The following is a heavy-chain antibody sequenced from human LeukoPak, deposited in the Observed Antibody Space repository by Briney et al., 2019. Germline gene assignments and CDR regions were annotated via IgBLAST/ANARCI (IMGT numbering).Heavy chain of an antibody. CDR2: INPSGGGT. J-gene: IGHJ3*02. CDR1: GYTFTDYS. Sequence: ASVKVSCKASGYTFTDYSMHWVRQAPGQGLEWMGVINPSGGGTNYAQNFQGSVAMTRDTSTSTVYMELSSLRSEDTAVYYCARRYCTDGVCYHDRGAFDIWGQGTMVTVSS. D-gene: IGHD2-8*01. CDR3: ARRYCTDGVCYHDRGAFDI. V-gene: IGHV1-46*01.